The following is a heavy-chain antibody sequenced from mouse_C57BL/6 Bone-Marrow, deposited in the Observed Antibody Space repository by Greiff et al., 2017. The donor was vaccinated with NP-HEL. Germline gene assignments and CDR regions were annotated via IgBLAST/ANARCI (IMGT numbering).Heavy chain of an antibody. V-gene: IGHV1-76*01. CDR3: ARKGRYYFDY. J-gene: IGHJ2*01. CDR2: IYPGSGNT. Sequence: VQLKESGAELVRPGASVKLSCKASGYTFTDYYINWVEQRPGQGLEWIARIYPGSGNTYYNEKFKGKATLTAEKSSSTAYMQLSSLTSEDSAVYFCARKGRYYFDYWGQGTTLTVSS. CDR1: GYTFTDYY.